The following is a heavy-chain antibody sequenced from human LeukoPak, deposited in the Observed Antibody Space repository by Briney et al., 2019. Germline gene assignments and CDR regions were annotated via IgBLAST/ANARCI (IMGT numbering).Heavy chain of an antibody. D-gene: IGHD2-15*01. J-gene: IGHJ3*02. CDR1: GGTFSSYA. Sequence: ASVKVSYKASGGTFSSYAISWVRQAPGQGLEWMGRIIPIFGTANYAQKFQGRVTITTDESTSTAYMELSSLRSEDTAVYYCASDYSDAFDIWGQGTMVTVSS. CDR2: IIPIFGTA. V-gene: IGHV1-69*05. CDR3: ASDYSDAFDI.